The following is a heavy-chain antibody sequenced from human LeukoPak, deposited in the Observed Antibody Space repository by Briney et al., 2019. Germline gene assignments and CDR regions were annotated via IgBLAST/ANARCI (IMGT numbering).Heavy chain of an antibody. Sequence: PSQTLSLTCTVSGGSISGYYWSWIRQPPGKGLEWIGNIYYSGSTNYNPSLKSRVTISVDTSKNQFSLKLSSVTAADTAVYYCASARDFGWEGIWNWGQGTLVTVSS. V-gene: IGHV4-59*08. CDR3: ASARDFGWEGIWN. J-gene: IGHJ4*02. CDR1: GGSISGYY. CDR2: IYYSGST. D-gene: IGHD6-19*01.